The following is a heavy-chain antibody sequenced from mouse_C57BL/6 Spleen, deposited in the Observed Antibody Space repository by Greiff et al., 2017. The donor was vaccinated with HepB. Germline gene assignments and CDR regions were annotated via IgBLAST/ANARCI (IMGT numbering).Heavy chain of an antibody. D-gene: IGHD1-1*01. CDR1: GYTFTGYW. V-gene: IGHV1-9*01. Sequence: QVQLKQSGAELMKPGASVKLSCKATGYTFTGYWIEWVKQRPGHGLEWIGEILPGSGSTNYNEKFKGKATFTADTSSNTAYMQLSSLTTEDSAIYYCARLGGITTVVAHWYFDVWGTGTTVTVSS. CDR2: ILPGSGST. J-gene: IGHJ1*03. CDR3: ARLGGITTVVAHWYFDV.